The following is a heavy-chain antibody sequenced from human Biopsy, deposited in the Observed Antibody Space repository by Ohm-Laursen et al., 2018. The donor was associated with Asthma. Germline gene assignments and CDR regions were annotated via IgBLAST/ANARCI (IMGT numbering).Heavy chain of an antibody. CDR3: ARDEAVVVPAAIPGNWFDP. CDR2: GGSYYDGGLK. CDR1: GFTFRSYA. J-gene: IGHJ5*02. V-gene: IGHV3-30-3*01. D-gene: IGHD2-2*01. Sequence: SLRLSCAASGFTFRSYAMHWVRQAPGKGLEWVAVGGSYYDGGLKYYADSVNGRFTVSRDDSKNTLYLQMNSLRAEDTAVYYCARDEAVVVPAAIPGNWFDPWGQGTLVTVSS.